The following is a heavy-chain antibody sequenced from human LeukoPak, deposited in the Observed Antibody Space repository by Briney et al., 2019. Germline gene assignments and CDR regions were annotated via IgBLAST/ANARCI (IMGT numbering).Heavy chain of an antibody. D-gene: IGHD1-26*01. V-gene: IGHV3-23*01. Sequence: GGSLRLSCAASGFSLSSYAMSWVRQAPGKGLEWVSAISSSDDGTYHAGSVRGRFTISRDNSRDTLYLQMNSLRAEDTAIYICAKDGGTYPYFLDVWGKGTTVIVSS. CDR1: GFSLSSYA. CDR3: AKDGGTYPYFLDV. J-gene: IGHJ6*03. CDR2: ISSSDDGT.